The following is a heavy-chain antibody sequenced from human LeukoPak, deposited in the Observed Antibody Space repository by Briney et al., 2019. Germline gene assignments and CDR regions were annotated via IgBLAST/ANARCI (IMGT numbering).Heavy chain of an antibody. Sequence: SETLSLTCTVSGGSVSSGSYYWSWIRQPPGKGLEWIGYIYYSESTNYNPSLKSRVTISVDTSKNQFSLKLSSVTAADTAVYYCARELWPNYFDYWGQGTLVTVSS. J-gene: IGHJ4*02. CDR3: ARELWPNYFDY. D-gene: IGHD5-18*01. CDR1: GGSVSSGSYY. CDR2: IYYSEST. V-gene: IGHV4-61*01.